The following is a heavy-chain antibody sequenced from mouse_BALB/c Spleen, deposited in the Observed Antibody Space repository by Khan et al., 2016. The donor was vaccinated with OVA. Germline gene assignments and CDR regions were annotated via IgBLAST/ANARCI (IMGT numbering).Heavy chain of an antibody. V-gene: IGHV2-6-7*01. CDR2: IWGDGST. Sequence: VELVESGPGLVAPSQSLSITCTVSGFSLTGYGVNWVRQPPGKGLEWLGMIWGDGSTYHNSALKSRLSISKDNSKSQVFLKMNSLHTDDTARYYCAREIYYDYAYYYAMDYWGQGTSVTVSS. CDR1: GFSLTGYG. D-gene: IGHD2-4*01. CDR3: AREIYYDYAYYYAMDY. J-gene: IGHJ4*01.